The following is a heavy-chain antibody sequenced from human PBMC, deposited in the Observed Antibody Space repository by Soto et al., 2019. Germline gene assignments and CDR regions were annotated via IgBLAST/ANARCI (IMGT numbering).Heavy chain of an antibody. V-gene: IGHV5-51*01. J-gene: IGHJ6*02. CDR2: IYPDDSKT. Sequence: PGESLKISCQGSGYRFFDYWIGWVRQTPGKGLEWMGIIYPDDSKTRYSPSFQGQVTFSADKSISTAYLQWSSLKASDTAMYYCARSESPAYYYYGMDVWGQGTTVTSP. CDR1: GYRFFDYW. CDR3: ARSESPAYYYYGMDV.